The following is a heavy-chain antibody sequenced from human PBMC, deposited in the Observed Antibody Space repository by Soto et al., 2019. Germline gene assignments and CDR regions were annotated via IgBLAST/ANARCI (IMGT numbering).Heavy chain of an antibody. CDR3: ARSPYQLLFRHSGSGYYFDY. CDR1: GFTFSSHG. J-gene: IGHJ4*02. CDR2: IWYDGGNK. Sequence: QVQLVESGGGVVQTGRSLRLSCVASGFTFSSHGMHWVRQAPGKGLEYVAVIWYDGGNKYYADSVKGRFTISRDNSKNTLYLQLNSLRAEDTAVYYCARSPYQLLFRHSGSGYYFDYWGQGTLVTVSS. V-gene: IGHV3-33*01. D-gene: IGHD2-2*01.